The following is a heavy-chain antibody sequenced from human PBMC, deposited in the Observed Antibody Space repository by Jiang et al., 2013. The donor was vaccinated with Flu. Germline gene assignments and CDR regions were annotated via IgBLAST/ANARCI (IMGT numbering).Heavy chain of an antibody. CDR2: TYYRSKWYN. CDR3: ARGRQHVNNWSVLPIGSAGMDV. CDR1: GDSVSSNRAA. J-gene: IGHJ6*02. V-gene: IGHV6-1*01. D-gene: IGHD1-1*01. Sequence: QTLSLTCAISGDSVSSNRAAWNWIRQSPSRGLEWLGRTYYRSKWYNDYAVSVKSRIDINPDTSKNQFSLQLNSVTPEDTAVYYCARGRQHVNNWSVLPIGSAGMDVWGQGTTVTVSS.